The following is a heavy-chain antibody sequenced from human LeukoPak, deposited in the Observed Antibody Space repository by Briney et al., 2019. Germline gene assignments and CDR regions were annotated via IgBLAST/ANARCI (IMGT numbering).Heavy chain of an antibody. CDR2: ISSSASTI. CDR3: ARRFDD. V-gene: IGHV3-48*03. Sequence: PGGSLRLSCAASGFTFSSYEMNWVRQAPGKGLEWVSYISSSASTIYSADSVKGRFTISRDNAKNSLYLQMHSLRAEDTAIYYCARRFDDWGQGTLVTVSS. CDR1: GFTFSSYE. J-gene: IGHJ4*01.